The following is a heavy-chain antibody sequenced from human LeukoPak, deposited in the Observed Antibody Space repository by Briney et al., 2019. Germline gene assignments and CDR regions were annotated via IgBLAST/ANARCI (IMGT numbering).Heavy chain of an antibody. J-gene: IGHJ6*02. Sequence: SETLSLTCTVSGGSVSRDNYSWSWIRQPPGKGLEWIGYISYSGSTNYNPSLKSRVTISVDTSKNQFSLKLRSVTAADTAVYYCARAGSMDVWGQGTTVTVSS. CDR1: GGSVSRDNYS. CDR2: ISYSGST. CDR3: ARAGSMDV. V-gene: IGHV4-61*01.